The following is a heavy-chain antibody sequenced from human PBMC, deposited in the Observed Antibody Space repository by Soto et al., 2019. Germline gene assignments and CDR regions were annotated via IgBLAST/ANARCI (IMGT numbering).Heavy chain of an antibody. CDR1: GYTFTSYG. J-gene: IGHJ4*02. CDR2: ISAYNGNT. CDR3: VREGTTPGYSSGWLDY. D-gene: IGHD6-19*01. V-gene: IGHV1-18*01. Sequence: ASVKVSCKASGYTFTSYGISWVRQAPGQGLEWMGWISAYNGNTNYAQKLQGRVTMTTDTSTSTAYMELRSLRSDDTAVYYCVREGTTPGYSSGWLDYWGQGTLVTVSS.